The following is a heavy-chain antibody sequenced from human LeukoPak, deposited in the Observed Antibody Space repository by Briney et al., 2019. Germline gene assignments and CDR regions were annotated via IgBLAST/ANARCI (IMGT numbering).Heavy chain of an antibody. D-gene: IGHD3-10*01. J-gene: IGHJ3*02. CDR3: AKDYGSGSYYTLYDAFDI. CDR2: ISGSGGST. CDR1: GFTFSSYA. Sequence: GGSLRLSCAASGFTFSSYAMSWVRQAPGKGLEWVSAISGSGGSTYYADSVKGRFTIPRDNSKNTLYLQMNSLRAEDTAVYYCAKDYGSGSYYTLYDAFDIWGQGTMVTVSS. V-gene: IGHV3-23*01.